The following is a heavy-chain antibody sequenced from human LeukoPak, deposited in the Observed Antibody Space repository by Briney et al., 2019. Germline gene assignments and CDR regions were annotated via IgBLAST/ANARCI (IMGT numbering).Heavy chain of an antibody. Sequence: PSETLSLTCAVYGGSFSGYYWSWIRQPPGKGLEWIGEINHSGSTNYNPSLKSRVTISVDTSKNQFSLKLSSVTAADTAVYYCARRGPSSLQNTAYSSGWYGAPFDYWGQGTLVTVSS. D-gene: IGHD6-19*01. CDR1: GGSFSGYY. V-gene: IGHV4-34*01. CDR2: INHSGST. CDR3: ARRGPSSLQNTAYSSGWYGAPFDY. J-gene: IGHJ4*02.